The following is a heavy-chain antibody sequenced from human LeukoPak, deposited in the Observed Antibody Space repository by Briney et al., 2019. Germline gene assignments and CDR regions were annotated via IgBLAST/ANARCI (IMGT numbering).Heavy chain of an antibody. J-gene: IGHJ4*02. CDR3: AKYVVAASTYYFDY. D-gene: IGHD2-15*01. V-gene: IGHV3-23*01. Sequence: HPGGSLRLSCAASGFTFSSDAMSWVRQAPGKGLEWVSTITSGGSTYYPDSVKGRITISRDNSKNTLYLQMNSLTADDTAVYYCAKYVVAASTYYFDYWGQGTLVTVSS. CDR1: GFTFSSDA. CDR2: ITSGGST.